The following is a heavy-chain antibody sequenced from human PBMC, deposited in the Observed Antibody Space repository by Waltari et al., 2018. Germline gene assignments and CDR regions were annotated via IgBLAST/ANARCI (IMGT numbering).Heavy chain of an antibody. CDR2: ISPIFGTA. CDR3: ARGQRGYSGYEHYYYYYGMDV. Sequence: QVQLVQSGAEVTKPGSSVKVSCKASGGTFSSYAICWGRQAAGPELEWMGGISPIFGTANYAQKFQGRVTITTDESTSTAYMELSSLRSEDTAVYYCARGQRGYSGYEHYYYYYGMDVWGQGTTVTVSS. J-gene: IGHJ6*02. CDR1: GGTFSSYA. D-gene: IGHD5-12*01. V-gene: IGHV1-69*05.